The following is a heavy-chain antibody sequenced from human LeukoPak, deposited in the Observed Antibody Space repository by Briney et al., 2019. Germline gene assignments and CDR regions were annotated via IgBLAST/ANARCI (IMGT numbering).Heavy chain of an antibody. J-gene: IGHJ4*02. CDR2: ISYDGSSK. CDR3: ARDREVATAWDY. V-gene: IGHV3-30*03. Sequence: PGGSLRLSCAASGFTFSDYGMHWVRQAPGKGLEWVAVISYDGSSKYYADSVKGRFTISRDNSENTLYVQMNSLRAEDTAVYYCARDREVATAWDYWGQGTLVTVSS. CDR1: GFTFSDYG. D-gene: IGHD5-12*01.